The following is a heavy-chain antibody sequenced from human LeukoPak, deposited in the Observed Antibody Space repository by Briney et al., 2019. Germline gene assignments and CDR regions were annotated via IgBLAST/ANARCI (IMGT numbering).Heavy chain of an antibody. D-gene: IGHD3-10*01. J-gene: IGHJ3*02. V-gene: IGHV3-9*03. Sequence: GGSLRLSCAASGFTFDDYAMHWVRQAPGKGLEWVSGISWNSGSIGYVDSVKGRFTISRDNAKNSLYLQMNSLRAEDMALYYCAKDNARYYYGSGSYSSAFDIWGQGTMVTVSS. CDR3: AKDNARYYYGSGSYSSAFDI. CDR2: ISWNSGSI. CDR1: GFTFDDYA.